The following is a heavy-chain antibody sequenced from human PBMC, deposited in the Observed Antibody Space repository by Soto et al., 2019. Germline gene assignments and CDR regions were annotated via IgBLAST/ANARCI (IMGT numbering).Heavy chain of an antibody. CDR3: ARRGGYYDSSGYPNWFDP. D-gene: IGHD3-22*01. CDR2: IKQDGSEK. J-gene: IGHJ5*02. CDR1: GFTFSSYW. V-gene: IGHV3-7*03. Sequence: EVQLVESGGGLVQPGGSLRLSCAASGFTFSSYWMSWVRQAPGKGLEWVANIKQDGSEKYYVDSVKGRFTISRDNAKNSLYLKMNSLRAEDTAVYYCARRGGYYDSSGYPNWFDPWGQGTLVTVSS.